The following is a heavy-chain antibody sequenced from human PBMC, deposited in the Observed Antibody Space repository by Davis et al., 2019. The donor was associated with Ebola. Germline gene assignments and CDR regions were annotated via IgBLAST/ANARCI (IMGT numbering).Heavy chain of an antibody. Sequence: GGSLRLSCVASGITFSSYGMHWVRQAPGQGLEWMGRINPNNGGTNYAQKFQGRVTMTRDTSISTAYMELSRLTSDDTAVYYCANSITVAAQANFDYWGQGIVVTVSS. D-gene: IGHD3-10*01. J-gene: IGHJ4*02. CDR3: ANSITVAAQANFDY. CDR1: GITFSSYG. CDR2: INPNNGGT. V-gene: IGHV1-2*06.